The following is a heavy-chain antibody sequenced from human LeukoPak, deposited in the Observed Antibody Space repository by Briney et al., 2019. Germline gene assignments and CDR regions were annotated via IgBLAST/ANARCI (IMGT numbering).Heavy chain of an antibody. J-gene: IGHJ3*01. Sequence: GGSLRLSCAASGFTFSSYGMHWVRQAPGKGLEWVAVISYDGSNKYYADSVKGRFTISRDNSKNTLYLQMNSLRAEDTAVYYCARDPYYYDSSGPFWGQGTMVTVSS. V-gene: IGHV3-30*03. CDR3: ARDPYYYDSSGPF. CDR2: ISYDGSNK. D-gene: IGHD3-22*01. CDR1: GFTFSSYG.